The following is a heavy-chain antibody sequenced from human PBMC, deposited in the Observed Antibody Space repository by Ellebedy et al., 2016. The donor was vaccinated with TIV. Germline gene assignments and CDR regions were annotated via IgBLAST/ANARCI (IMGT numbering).Heavy chain of an antibody. J-gene: IGHJ4*02. CDR1: GFTFSSYA. V-gene: IGHV3-23*01. Sequence: GGSLRLSCSASGFTFSSYAMSWVRQAPGKGLEWVSAISGSGVGTYYADSVRGRFSISRDNSKNTLYLQMNSLRAEDTAIYYCAKDKIGSSGYFDFWGQGTLVTVSS. D-gene: IGHD3-22*01. CDR2: ISGSGVGT. CDR3: AKDKIGSSGYFDF.